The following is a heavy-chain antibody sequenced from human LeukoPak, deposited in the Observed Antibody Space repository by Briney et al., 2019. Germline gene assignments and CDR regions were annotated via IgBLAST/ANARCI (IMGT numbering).Heavy chain of an antibody. V-gene: IGHV4-59*12. D-gene: IGHD6-19*01. CDR2: IYYSDST. Sequence: SETLSLTCTVSGGSISNYFWSWIRQPPGKGLECIGYIYYSDSTNYNPSLKSRVTVSVDTSKNQFSLKLSSVTAADTAVYYCARDLGYSSGWNYYYYYMDVWGKGTTVTISS. CDR3: ARDLGYSSGWNYYYYYMDV. CDR1: GGSISNYF. J-gene: IGHJ6*03.